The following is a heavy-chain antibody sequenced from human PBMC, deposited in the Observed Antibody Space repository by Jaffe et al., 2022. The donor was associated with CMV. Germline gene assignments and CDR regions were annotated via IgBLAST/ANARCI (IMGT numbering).Heavy chain of an antibody. CDR1: GFTFSSYS. V-gene: IGHV3-21*01. Sequence: EVQLVESGGGLVKPGGSLRLSCAASGFTFSSYSMNWVRQAPGKGLEWVSSISSSSSYIYYADSVKGRFTISRDNAKNSLYLQMNSLRAEDTAVYYCARDSYFEMAAGTDYYYYGMDVWGQGTTVTVSS. CDR3: ARDSYFEMAAGTDYYYYGMDV. D-gene: IGHD6-13*01. J-gene: IGHJ6*02. CDR2: ISSSSSYI.